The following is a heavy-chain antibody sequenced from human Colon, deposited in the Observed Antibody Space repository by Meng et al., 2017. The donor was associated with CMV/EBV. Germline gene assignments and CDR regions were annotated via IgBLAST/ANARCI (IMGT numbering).Heavy chain of an antibody. D-gene: IGHD3-3*01. Sequence: FRRSAMPCVRQAPCKGLEWLAVLSYDGSITYYADSVQGRFTISRDNSKNTLYLQMNSLRAEDTAVYYCARDAVFYDFWSGYPPPLDYWGQGTLVTVSS. CDR1: FRRSA. CDR2: LSYDGSIT. CDR3: ARDAVFYDFWSGYPPPLDY. J-gene: IGHJ4*02. V-gene: IGHV3-30*04.